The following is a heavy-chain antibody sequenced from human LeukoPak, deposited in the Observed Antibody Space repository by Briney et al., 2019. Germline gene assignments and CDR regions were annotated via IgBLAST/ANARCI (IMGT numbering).Heavy chain of an antibody. J-gene: IGHJ1*01. V-gene: IGHV1-18*01. Sequence: ASVKVSCKASGYTFTSYGISWVRQAPGQGLEWMGWISAYNGNTNYPQKLQGRVTMTTDTSTSTAYMELRSLRSDDTAVYYCARAGYCSSTSCYSEYFQHWGQGTLVTVSS. CDR2: ISAYNGNT. D-gene: IGHD2-2*01. CDR3: ARAGYCSSTSCYSEYFQH. CDR1: GYTFTSYG.